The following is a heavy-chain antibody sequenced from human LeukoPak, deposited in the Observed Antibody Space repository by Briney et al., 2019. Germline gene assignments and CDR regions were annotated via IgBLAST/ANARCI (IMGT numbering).Heavy chain of an antibody. V-gene: IGHV3-23*01. CDR1: GFTFSSHG. D-gene: IGHD6-13*01. Sequence: PGGSLRLSCAASGFTFSSHGMNWVRQAPGKGLEWVSGSSSIGGRTYYADSVKGRLTISRDTSKNTVSLQMNSLRAEDTAVYYCARRGYSTSWDIPDYWGQGTLVTVSS. CDR3: ARRGYSTSWDIPDY. CDR2: SSSIGGRT. J-gene: IGHJ4*02.